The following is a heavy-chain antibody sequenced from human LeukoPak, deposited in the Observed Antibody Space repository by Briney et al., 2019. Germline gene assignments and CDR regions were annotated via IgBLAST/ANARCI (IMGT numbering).Heavy chain of an antibody. D-gene: IGHD3-3*01. CDR2: ISSSSRYT. J-gene: IGHJ6*02. CDR1: GFTFSDY. V-gene: IGHV3-11*06. CDR3: ARGWSGMDV. Sequence: GGSLRLSCAASGFTFSDYMSWIRQAPGKGLERVSYISSSSRYTNYADSVKGRFTISRDNAKNSLYLQMNSLRAEDTAVYYCARGWSGMDVWGQGTTVTVSS.